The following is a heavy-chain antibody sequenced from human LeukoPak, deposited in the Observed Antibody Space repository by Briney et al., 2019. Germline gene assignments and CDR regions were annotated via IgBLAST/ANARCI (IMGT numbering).Heavy chain of an antibody. Sequence: GGSLRLSCAASGFTFRYYYMSWVPQAPGKGPEWVSYISSSGSTLYYADSVKGRFTISRDNAKISLYLQMSSLRAEDTAVYYCARNPSLIVRFDPWDQGTLVTVSS. CDR3: ARNPSLIVRFDP. CDR2: ISSSGSTL. CDR1: GFTFRYYY. J-gene: IGHJ5*02. V-gene: IGHV3-11*01. D-gene: IGHD3-22*01.